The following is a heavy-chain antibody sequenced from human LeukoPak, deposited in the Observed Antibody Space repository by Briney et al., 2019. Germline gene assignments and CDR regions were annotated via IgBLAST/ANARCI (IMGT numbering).Heavy chain of an antibody. J-gene: IGHJ6*02. CDR2: VSISGPYT. CDR3: ARGHHGMDV. V-gene: IGHV3-11*06. Sequence: GGSLRLSCAASGFNFRNYYMSWIRQAPGKGLEWVSYVSISGPYTNYADSVKGRFTISRDNAKNSLYLQMNSLRAEDTAVYYCARGHHGMDVWGQGTTVTVSS. CDR1: GFNFRNYY.